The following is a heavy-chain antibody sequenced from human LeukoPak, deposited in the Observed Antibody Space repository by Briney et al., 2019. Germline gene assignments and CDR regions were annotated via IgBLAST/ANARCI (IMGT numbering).Heavy chain of an antibody. CDR2: TYYRAKWYN. J-gene: IGHJ3*02. Sequence: QTLSLTSALSGDSVSSNSAAWNWLRQSPSRGLEWLGRTYYRAKWYNDYAVSVKSRITINPDTSKNQFSLQLDSVTPEDTAVYYCCHSLSGRTGAFDIWGRGTVVTVSS. CDR1: GDSVSSNSAA. CDR3: CHSLSGRTGAFDI. D-gene: IGHD2-21*01. V-gene: IGHV6-1*01.